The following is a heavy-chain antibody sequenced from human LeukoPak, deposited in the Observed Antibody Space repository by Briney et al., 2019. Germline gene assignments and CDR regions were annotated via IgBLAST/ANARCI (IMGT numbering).Heavy chain of an antibody. D-gene: IGHD6-6*01. CDR1: GYTFTSYG. V-gene: IGHV1-18*01. J-gene: IGHJ5*02. CDR3: ARDRAIAARTRNNWFDP. Sequence: ASVKVSCKASGYTFTSYGISWVRQAPGQGLEWMGWISAYNGNTNYAQKLQGRVTMTTDTSTSTAYMELRSLRSDDTAVYYCARDRAIAARTRNNWFDPWAREPWSPSPQ. CDR2: ISAYNGNT.